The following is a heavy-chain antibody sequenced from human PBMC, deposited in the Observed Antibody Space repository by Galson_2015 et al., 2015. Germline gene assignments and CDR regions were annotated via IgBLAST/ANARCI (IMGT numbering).Heavy chain of an antibody. Sequence: SLRLSCAASGFTFSEFWMTWVRQSPGKGLEWVANIDQGGSGKYYMDSVNGRFTISRDNAMNSLFLQMNSLGAEDTAVYYCARDRRRNDVDCWGQGTLVTVSS. D-gene: IGHD1-1*01. CDR3: ARDRRRNDVDC. V-gene: IGHV3-7*01. CDR2: IDQGGSGK. J-gene: IGHJ4*02. CDR1: GFTFSEFW.